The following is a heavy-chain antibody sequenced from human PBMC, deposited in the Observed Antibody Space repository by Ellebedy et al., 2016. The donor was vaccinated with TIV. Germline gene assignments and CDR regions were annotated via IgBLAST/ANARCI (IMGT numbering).Heavy chain of an antibody. V-gene: IGHV4-34*01. Sequence: SETLSLXXAVYGGSFSDYYWGWIRQPPGKGLEWIGEINHSGSTNYNPSLKSRVTMSVDTSKTQFSLELGSLTAADTALYYCARWGIWFGDLFGWFDPWGQGTLVTVSS. D-gene: IGHD3-10*01. CDR1: GGSFSDYY. J-gene: IGHJ5*02. CDR3: ARWGIWFGDLFGWFDP. CDR2: INHSGST.